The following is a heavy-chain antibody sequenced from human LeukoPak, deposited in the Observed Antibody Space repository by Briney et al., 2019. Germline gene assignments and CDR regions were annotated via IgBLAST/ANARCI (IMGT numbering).Heavy chain of an antibody. V-gene: IGHV3-23*01. J-gene: IGHJ4*02. Sequence: GRSLRLSCPASGFTFSSYAMSWVRQAPGKGLEGVSAISGSGGSTYYADSVKGRFTISRDNYKNTLYLQMNSLRAEDTAVYYCAKVNYYDSSGYCNYWGQGTLVTVSS. D-gene: IGHD3-22*01. CDR1: GFTFSSYA. CDR3: AKVNYYDSSGYCNY. CDR2: ISGSGGST.